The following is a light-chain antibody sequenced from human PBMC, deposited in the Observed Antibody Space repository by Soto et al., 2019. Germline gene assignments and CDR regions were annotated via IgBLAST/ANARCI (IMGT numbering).Light chain of an antibody. CDR1: SSDVGGYNY. V-gene: IGLV2-14*01. J-gene: IGLJ1*01. CDR2: DVS. Sequence: QSVLTQPASVSGSPGQSITISCTGTSSDVGGYNYVSWYQQHPGKAPKLMIYDVSNRPSGASNRFSGSKSGNTPSLTISGLQAEDEADYCSSYTSSSTLLYVFGTGTKLTVL. CDR3: SSYTSSSTLLYV.